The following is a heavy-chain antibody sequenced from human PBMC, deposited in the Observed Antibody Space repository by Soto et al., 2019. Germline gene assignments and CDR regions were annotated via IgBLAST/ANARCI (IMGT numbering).Heavy chain of an antibody. V-gene: IGHV1-18*01. CDR2: ISAHNGNT. J-gene: IGHJ4*02. CDR1: GYDFTTYG. D-gene: IGHD1-1*01. Sequence: QVHLVQSGAEVKKSGASVKVSCKGSGYDFTTYGITWVRQAPGQGLEWMAWISAHNGNTDYAQKLQGRVTVTRDTSTSTAYMELRSLRSYDTAVYYCARGRYGDYWGQGALVTVSS. CDR3: ARGRYGDY.